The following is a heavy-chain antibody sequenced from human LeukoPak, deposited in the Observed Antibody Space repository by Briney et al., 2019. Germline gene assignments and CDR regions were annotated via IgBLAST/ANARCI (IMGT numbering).Heavy chain of an antibody. CDR1: GYSFTSYW. V-gene: IGHV5-51*01. Sequence: GESLQISCKGSGYSFTSYWIGWVRQMPGKGLEWMGIIYPGDSDTRYSPSFQGQVTISADKSISTAYLQWSSLKASDTAMYYCARRTEGYCSSTSCVNWFDPWGQGTLVTVSS. J-gene: IGHJ5*02. CDR2: IYPGDSDT. CDR3: ARRTEGYCSSTSCVNWFDP. D-gene: IGHD2-2*01.